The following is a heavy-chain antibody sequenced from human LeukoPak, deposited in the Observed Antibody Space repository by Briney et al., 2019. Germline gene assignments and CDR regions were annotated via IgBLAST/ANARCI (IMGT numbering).Heavy chain of an antibody. V-gene: IGHV3-30*04. CDR3: ARDQGEEDYFDY. Sequence: AGSLRLSCAAAGFTFSSYAMHWVRQAPGKGLEWVAVISYDGSNKYYADSVKGRFPISRDNSKTTLYLQMNSLRAEDTAVYYCARDQGEEDYFDYWGQGTLVTVSS. D-gene: IGHD3-10*01. J-gene: IGHJ4*02. CDR1: GFTFSSYA. CDR2: ISYDGSNK.